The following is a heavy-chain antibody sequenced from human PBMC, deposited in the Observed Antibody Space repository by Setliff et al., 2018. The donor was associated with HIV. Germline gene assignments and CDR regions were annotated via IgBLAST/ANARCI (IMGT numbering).Heavy chain of an antibody. V-gene: IGHV3-33*06. J-gene: IGHJ3*01. CDR2: IWYDGSNK. D-gene: IGHD3-9*01. Sequence: GSLRLSCAASGFAFSTFGMHWVRQAPGKGLEWVAVIWYDGSNKYYADSVKGRFTISRDNSKNTLYLQMNSLRAEDTAIYYCAKDESTDWRTFDFWGQGTMGTVSS. CDR3: AKDESTDWRTFDF. CDR1: GFAFSTFG.